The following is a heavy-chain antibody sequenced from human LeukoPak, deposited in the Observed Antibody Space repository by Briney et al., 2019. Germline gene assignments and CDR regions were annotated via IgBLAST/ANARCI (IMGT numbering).Heavy chain of an antibody. CDR3: ARLGLTTSTAGMDV. CDR2: ISGSGGST. J-gene: IGHJ6*02. CDR1: GFTFSSYA. D-gene: IGHD4-11*01. Sequence: PGGSLRLSCAASGFTFSSYAMSWVRQAPGKGLEWVSAISGSGGSTYYADSVKGRFTISRDNAKNSLYLQMNSLRAEDTAVYYCARLGLTTSTAGMDVWGQGPRSPSP. V-gene: IGHV3-23*01.